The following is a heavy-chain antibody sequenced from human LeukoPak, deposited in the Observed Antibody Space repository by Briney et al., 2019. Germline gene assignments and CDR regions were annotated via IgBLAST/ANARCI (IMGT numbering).Heavy chain of an antibody. V-gene: IGHV3-7*01. J-gene: IGHJ3*02. CDR3: ARVGIEVVAYAFDI. CDR2: IKQDGSEK. CDR1: GFTFSSYG. D-gene: IGHD3-22*01. Sequence: QPGGSLRLSCAASGFTFSSYGMSWVRQAPGKGLEWVANIKQDGSEKYYVDSVKGRFTISRDNAKNSLYLQMNSLRAEDTAVYYCARVGIEVVAYAFDIWGQGTMVTVSS.